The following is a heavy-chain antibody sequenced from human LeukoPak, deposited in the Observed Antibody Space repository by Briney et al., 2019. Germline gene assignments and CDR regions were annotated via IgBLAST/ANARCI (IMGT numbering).Heavy chain of an antibody. CDR3: ARDRTTPPPTRFDY. CDR1: GFTFSIYT. V-gene: IGHV3-30-3*01. CDR2: ISYDGSNK. D-gene: IGHD1-1*01. Sequence: GGSLRLSCEASGFTFSIYTMNWVRQAPGKGLEWVAVISYDGSNKYYADSVKGRFTISRDNSKNTLYLQMNSLRAEDTAVYYCARDRTTPPPTRFDYWGQGTLVTVSS. J-gene: IGHJ4*02.